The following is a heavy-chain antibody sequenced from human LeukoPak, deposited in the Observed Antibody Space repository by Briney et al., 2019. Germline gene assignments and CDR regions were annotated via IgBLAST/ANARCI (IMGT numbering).Heavy chain of an antibody. D-gene: IGHD3-22*01. Sequence: GGSLRLSRAGSGFTVSSNYMSWVRQAPGKGLEWVSVIYSGGSTYYADSVKGRFTISRDNSKNTLYLQMNSLRAEDTAVYYCARDSKHYYDTSGYVIFDYWGQGTLVIVSS. J-gene: IGHJ4*02. V-gene: IGHV3-66*01. CDR3: ARDSKHYYDTSGYVIFDY. CDR1: GFTVSSNY. CDR2: IYSGGST.